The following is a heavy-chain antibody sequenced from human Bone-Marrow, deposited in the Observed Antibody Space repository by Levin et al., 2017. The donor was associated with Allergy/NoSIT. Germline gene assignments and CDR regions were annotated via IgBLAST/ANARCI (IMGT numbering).Heavy chain of an antibody. CDR3: ARLISIAAPPGY. V-gene: IGHV4-39*01. Sequence: SCTVSGGSISSSSYYWGWIRQPPGKGLEWIGSIYYSGSTYYNPSLKSRVTISVDTSKNQFSLKLSSVTAADTAVYYCARLISIAAPPGYWGQGTLVTVSS. J-gene: IGHJ4*02. D-gene: IGHD6-6*01. CDR1: GGSISSSSYY. CDR2: IYYSGST.